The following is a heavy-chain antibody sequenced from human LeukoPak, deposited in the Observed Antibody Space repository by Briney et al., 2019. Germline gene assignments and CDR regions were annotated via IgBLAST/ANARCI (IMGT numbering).Heavy chain of an antibody. Sequence: PGGSLRLSRAASGFTFSNFWPHWVRQAPGKGLEWVSRITSDGSNINYADSVQGRFTISRDNAKNTLYLQMNSLRAEDTAVYYCARGGHSSFDYWGQGALVTVSS. J-gene: IGHJ4*02. D-gene: IGHD3-16*01. CDR2: ITSDGSNI. V-gene: IGHV3-74*01. CDR3: ARGGHSSFDY. CDR1: GFTFSNFW.